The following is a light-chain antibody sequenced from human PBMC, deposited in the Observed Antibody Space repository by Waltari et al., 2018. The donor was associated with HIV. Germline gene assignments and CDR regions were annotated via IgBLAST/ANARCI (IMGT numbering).Light chain of an antibody. CDR3: QQSHTTPRT. CDR2: AAS. J-gene: IGKJ1*01. CDR1: QNIISS. V-gene: IGKV1-39*01. Sequence: EIQMTQSPSSLSASVGDRVTITCRASQNIISSLNWNQQKPGKAPKLLIYAASNLPSGVPSRFSGSGSGTNFALTISSLHPEDFATYFCQQSHTTPRTFGQGTKLEIK.